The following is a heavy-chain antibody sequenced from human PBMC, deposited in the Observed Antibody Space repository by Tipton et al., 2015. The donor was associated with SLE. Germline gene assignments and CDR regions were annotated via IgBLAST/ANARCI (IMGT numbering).Heavy chain of an antibody. D-gene: IGHD3-22*01. CDR3: ARGVAYYYDSGAFDI. CDR2: INYSGST. V-gene: IGHV4-34*01. Sequence: TLSLTCTIYDGSFSGYHWSWIRQPPGKGLEWIGEINYSGSTNYNPSLKSRVTISIGTSKNQLSLKLTSVTAADTAVYYCARGVAYYYDSGAFDIWGQGTMVTVSS. CDR1: DGSFSGYH. J-gene: IGHJ3*02.